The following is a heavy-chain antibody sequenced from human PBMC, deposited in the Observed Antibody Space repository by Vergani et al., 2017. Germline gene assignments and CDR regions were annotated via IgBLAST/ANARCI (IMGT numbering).Heavy chain of an antibody. CDR1: GGSISSYY. J-gene: IGHJ4*02. CDR3: ARSIGSSSWYGLDFDY. Sequence: QVQLQESGPGLVKPSETLSLTCTVSGGSISSYYWSWIRQPPGKGLEWIGYIYYSGSTNYNPSPKSRVTISVDTSKNQFSLKLSSVTAADTAVYYCARSIGSSSWYGLDFDYWGQGTLVTVSS. D-gene: IGHD6-13*01. V-gene: IGHV4-59*01. CDR2: IYYSGST.